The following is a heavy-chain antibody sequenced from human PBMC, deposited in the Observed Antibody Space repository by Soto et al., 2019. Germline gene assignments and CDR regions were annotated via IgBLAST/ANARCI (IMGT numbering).Heavy chain of an antibody. CDR1: GGTFSSYA. D-gene: IGHD2-2*01. Sequence: ASVKVSCKASGGTFSSYAISWVRQAPGQGLEWMGGIIPIFGTANYAQKFQGRVTITADKSTSTAYMELSSLRSEDTAVYYCASCSSTSCYVLNYYYGMDVWGQGATVTVSS. J-gene: IGHJ6*02. CDR2: IIPIFGTA. V-gene: IGHV1-69*06. CDR3: ASCSSTSCYVLNYYYGMDV.